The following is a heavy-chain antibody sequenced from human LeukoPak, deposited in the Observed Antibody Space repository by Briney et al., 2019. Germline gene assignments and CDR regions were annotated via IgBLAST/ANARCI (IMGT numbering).Heavy chain of an antibody. V-gene: IGHV3-33*08. J-gene: IGHJ6*02. D-gene: IGHD3-10*01. CDR3: ARTYLWFGELLYYYYYGMDV. CDR1: GFTFSSYG. CDR2: IWYDGSNK. Sequence: GGSLRLSCAASGFTFSSYGMHWVRQAPGKGLEWVAVIWYDGSNKYYADSVKGRFTISRDNSKNTLYLQMNSLRAEDTAVYYCARTYLWFGELLYYYYYGMDVWGQGTTVTVSS.